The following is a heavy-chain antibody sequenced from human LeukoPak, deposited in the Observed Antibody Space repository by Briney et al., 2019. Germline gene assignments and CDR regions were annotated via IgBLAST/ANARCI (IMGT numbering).Heavy chain of an antibody. CDR2: INPDSGAT. Sequence: ASVKVSCKASGYSFIVYYMHWVRQDPGQGLEWMGWINPDSGATNYAQKFQGRVTMTRDTSINTAYMELSTLRSDDTAVYYCARTRANLYFDYWGQGTLVTVSS. J-gene: IGHJ4*02. CDR3: ARTRANLYFDY. CDR1: GYSFIVYY. V-gene: IGHV1-2*02.